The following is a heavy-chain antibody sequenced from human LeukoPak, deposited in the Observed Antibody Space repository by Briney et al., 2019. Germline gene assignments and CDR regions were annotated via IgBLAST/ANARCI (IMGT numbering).Heavy chain of an antibody. J-gene: IGHJ4*02. V-gene: IGHV3-30-3*01. CDR2: ISYDGSNK. CDR1: GFTFSSYA. Sequence: GRSLRLSCAASGFTFSSYAMHWVRQAPGKGLEWVAVISYDGSNKYYADSVKGRFTISRDNSKNTLYLQMNSLRAEDTAVYYCARPGAIRGGYSDFDYRGQGTLVTVSS. CDR3: ARPGAIRGGYSDFDY. D-gene: IGHD5-24*01.